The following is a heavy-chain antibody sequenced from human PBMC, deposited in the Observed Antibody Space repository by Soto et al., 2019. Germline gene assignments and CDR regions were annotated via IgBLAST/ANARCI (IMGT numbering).Heavy chain of an antibody. J-gene: IGHJ4*02. Sequence: GGSLRLSCVASGFTFTNYGRSWVPQAPGKGLEWVSAITVSGRTTYYADSLRGRFTISRDNSKNAVYLQIDRLRADDTAVYYCAKAGQRWLRIDSWGQGTLVTVSS. V-gene: IGHV3-23*01. CDR1: GFTFTNYG. D-gene: IGHD5-12*01. CDR3: AKAGQRWLRIDS. CDR2: ITVSGRTT.